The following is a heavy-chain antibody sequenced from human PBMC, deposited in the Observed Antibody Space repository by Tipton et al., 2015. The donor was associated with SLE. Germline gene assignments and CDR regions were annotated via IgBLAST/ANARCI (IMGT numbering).Heavy chain of an antibody. Sequence: GSLRLSCAASGFTFSDYYMGWIRQAPGKGMEWVSYISSSSTYTNYADSVKGRFTISRDNAKNSLYLQMNSLRAEDTAVYYCAKARYSSGWLIDYWGQGTLVTVSS. CDR2: ISSSSTYT. D-gene: IGHD6-19*01. CDR3: AKARYSSGWLIDY. J-gene: IGHJ4*02. V-gene: IGHV3-11*05. CDR1: GFTFSDYY.